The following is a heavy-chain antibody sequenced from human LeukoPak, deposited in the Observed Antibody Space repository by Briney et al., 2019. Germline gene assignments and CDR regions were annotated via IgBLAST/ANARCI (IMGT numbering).Heavy chain of an antibody. D-gene: IGHD3-3*01. J-gene: IGHJ4*02. V-gene: IGHV1-18*01. CDR2: ISAYNGNT. CDR3: ASLESGIQDY. Sequence: ASVKVSCKASGYTFTSYGISWVRQAPGQGLEWMGWISAYNGNTNYAQKFQGRVTMTRDTSISTAYMELSRLRSDDTAVYYCASLESGIQDYWGQGTLVTVSS. CDR1: GYTFTSYG.